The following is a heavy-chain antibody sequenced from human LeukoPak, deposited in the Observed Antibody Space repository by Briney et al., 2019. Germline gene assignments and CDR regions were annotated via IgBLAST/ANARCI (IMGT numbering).Heavy chain of an antibody. J-gene: IGHJ4*02. D-gene: IGHD6-19*01. CDR3: AKGSSAWNEVFHFDY. CDR2: IKPDGRDK. Sequence: GGSLRLSCAASGLFFSTNWMSWVRQAPGKGLEWVAVIKPDGRDKYYVDSVKGRFTMSRDNGKNSLYLQMNSLRAEDMALYYCAKGSSAWNEVFHFDYWGQGTLVTVSS. CDR1: GLFFSTNW. V-gene: IGHV3-7*03.